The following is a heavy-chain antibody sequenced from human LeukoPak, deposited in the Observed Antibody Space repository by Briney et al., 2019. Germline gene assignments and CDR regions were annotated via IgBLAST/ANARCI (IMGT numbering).Heavy chain of an antibody. CDR2: ISAYNGNT. Sequence: GASVKVSCKASGYTFTSYGISWVRQAPGQGHEWMGWISAYNGNTNYAQKLQGRVTMTTDTSTSTAYMELRSLRSDDTAVYYCARRYYYDSSGNKYYFDYWGQGTLVTVSS. CDR1: GYTFTSYG. J-gene: IGHJ4*02. D-gene: IGHD3-22*01. V-gene: IGHV1-18*01. CDR3: ARRYYYDSSGNKYYFDY.